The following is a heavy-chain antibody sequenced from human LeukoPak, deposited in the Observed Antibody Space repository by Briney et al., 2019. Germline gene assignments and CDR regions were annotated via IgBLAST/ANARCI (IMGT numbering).Heavy chain of an antibody. CDR2: ISYHGSNQ. CDR3: VRGDGRDY. CDR1: AFIFKNYA. Sequence: PGGSLRLSCAASAFIFKNYAMHWVRQPPGKGLEWVAVISYHGSNQYYIDSVKGRFTISRDNAKNSLYMQMNSLRAEDTAVYYCVRGDGRDYWGQGTLVTVSS. V-gene: IGHV3-30*03. J-gene: IGHJ4*02. D-gene: IGHD5-24*01.